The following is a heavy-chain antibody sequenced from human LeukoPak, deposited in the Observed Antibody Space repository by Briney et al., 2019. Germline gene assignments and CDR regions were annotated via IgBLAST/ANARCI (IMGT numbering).Heavy chain of an antibody. D-gene: IGHD3-10*01. CDR3: ARAEVRGVIIEYFDY. Sequence: GASVKVSCKASGYTFTGYYMHWVRQAPGQGLEWMGWINPNSGGTNYAQKFQGRVTMTRDTSISTAYMELSRLRSDDTAVYYCARAEVRGVIIEYFDYWGQGTLVTVSS. CDR1: GYTFTGYY. V-gene: IGHV1-2*02. CDR2: INPNSGGT. J-gene: IGHJ4*02.